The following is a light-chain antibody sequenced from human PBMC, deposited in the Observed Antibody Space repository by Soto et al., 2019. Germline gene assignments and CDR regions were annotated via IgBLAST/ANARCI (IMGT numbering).Light chain of an antibody. Sequence: QSVLTQSPSASASLGASVKLTCTLSSGHSSYAIAWHQQQPEKGPRYLMKLNSDGSHSKGDGIPDRFSGSSSGAERYLAISSLQSEDEADYYRQTWGTGPVVFGGGTKLTVL. CDR1: SGHSSYA. J-gene: IGLJ2*01. CDR3: QTWGTGPVV. CDR2: LNSDGSH. V-gene: IGLV4-69*01.